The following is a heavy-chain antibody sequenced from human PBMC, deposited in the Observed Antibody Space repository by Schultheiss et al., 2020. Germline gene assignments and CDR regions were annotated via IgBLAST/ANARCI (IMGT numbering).Heavy chain of an antibody. Sequence: SQTLSLTCAVYGGSFSGYYWSWIRQPPGKGLEWIGYIYYSGSTNYNPSLKSRVTISVDTSKNQFSLQLNSVTPEDTAVYYCARGLGTGRAPFDYWGQGTLVTVSS. J-gene: IGHJ4*02. CDR3: ARGLGTGRAPFDY. V-gene: IGHV4-59*12. CDR1: GGSFSGYY. CDR2: IYYSGST. D-gene: IGHD1-1*01.